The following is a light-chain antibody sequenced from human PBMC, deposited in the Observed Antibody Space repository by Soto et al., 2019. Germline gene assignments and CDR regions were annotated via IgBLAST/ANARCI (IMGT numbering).Light chain of an antibody. CDR3: QQYNSYPWT. J-gene: IGKJ1*01. V-gene: IGKV1-5*01. CDR2: DAS. Sequence: DIQMTQSPSTLSVSVGDRVTITCRASQSISSWLAWYQQKPGKAPKLLIYDASSWASGVPSRFSGSGSGTEFTLTISSLQPDDFATYYCQQYNSYPWTFGQGTKVEIK. CDR1: QSISSW.